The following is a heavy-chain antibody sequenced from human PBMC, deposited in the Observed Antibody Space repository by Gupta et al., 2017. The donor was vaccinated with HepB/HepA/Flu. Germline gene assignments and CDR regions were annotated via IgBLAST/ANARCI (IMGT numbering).Heavy chain of an antibody. V-gene: IGHV4-39*01. CDR2: IYYSGST. J-gene: IGHJ4*02. Sequence: QLQLQESGPGLVKPSETLSLTCTVSGGSISSSSYYWGWIRQPPGKGLEWIGSIYYSGSTYYNPSLKSRVTISVDTSKNQFSLKLSSVTAADTAVYYCARQWGGATPHYFDYWGQGTLVTVSS. D-gene: IGHD1-26*01. CDR3: ARQWGGATPHYFDY. CDR1: GGSISSSSYY.